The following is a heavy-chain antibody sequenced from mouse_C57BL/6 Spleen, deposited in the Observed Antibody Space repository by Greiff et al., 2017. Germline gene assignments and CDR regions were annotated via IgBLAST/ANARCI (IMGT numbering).Heavy chain of an antibody. CDR1: GYAFSSSW. CDR2: IYPGDGDT. Sequence: QVQLQQSGPELVKPGASVKISCKASGYAFSSSWMNWVKQRPGKGLEWIGRIYPGDGDTNYNGKFKGKATLTADKSSSTAYMQLSSLTSEDSAVYFCARYGTGTFFDYWGQGTTLTVSS. D-gene: IGHD4-1*01. V-gene: IGHV1-82*01. CDR3: ARYGTGTFFDY. J-gene: IGHJ2*01.